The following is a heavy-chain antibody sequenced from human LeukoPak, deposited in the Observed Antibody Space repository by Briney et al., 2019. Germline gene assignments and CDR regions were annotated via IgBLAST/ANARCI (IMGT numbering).Heavy chain of an antibody. CDR3: VKMAGDSAFDV. CDR2: ISGSGSSI. CDR1: GFTFSSYE. D-gene: IGHD3-10*01. V-gene: IGHV3-48*03. J-gene: IGHJ3*01. Sequence: GGSLRLSCAASGFTFSSYEMNWVRQAPGKGLEWVSYISGSGSSIYYADSVKGRFTISRDNAKSSLYLQMNSLGAEDAAVYYCVKMAGDSAFDVWGQGTMVTVSS.